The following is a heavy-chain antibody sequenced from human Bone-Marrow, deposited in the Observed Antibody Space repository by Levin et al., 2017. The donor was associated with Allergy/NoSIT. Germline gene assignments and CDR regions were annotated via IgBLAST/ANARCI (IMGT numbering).Heavy chain of an antibody. V-gene: IGHV2-5*02. CDR3: ARLNSWGNAFDV. D-gene: IGHD2/OR15-2a*01. Sequence: SGPTLVKPPQTLTLTCSISGLSVSSRGVGVGWIRRPPGKALEWLALVYWDDTETYRPPLKTRLSIKRDPSKNEVVLTMSNVHPHDTGTYFCARLNSWGNAFDVWGQGTVVAVSS. CDR2: VYWDDTE. J-gene: IGHJ3*01. CDR1: GLSVSSRGVG.